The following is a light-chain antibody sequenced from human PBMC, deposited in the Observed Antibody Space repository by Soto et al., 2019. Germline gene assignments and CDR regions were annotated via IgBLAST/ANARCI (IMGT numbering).Light chain of an antibody. CDR1: SSDVGSDNR. J-gene: IGLJ1*01. V-gene: IGLV2-18*02. Sequence: QSVLTQPPSVCGSPGQSVTISCTGTSSDVGSDNRVSWYQQLPGTAPTLIIYGVNNRPSGVPDRFSGSKSGNTASLIISGLQAEDEADYYCSSYKTSITYVYGTGPKVTVL. CDR2: GVN. CDR3: SSYKTSITYV.